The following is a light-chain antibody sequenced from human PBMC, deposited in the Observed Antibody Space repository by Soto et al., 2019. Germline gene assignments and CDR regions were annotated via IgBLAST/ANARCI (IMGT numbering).Light chain of an antibody. CDR3: QHLNSYPRT. Sequence: IQLTQSPSSLSASVGDRVTITCRASLGVARYLAWYQQKPGTAPKLLIYAASTLQGGVPSRFSGSGSGTDFTLTISSLQPEDSATYYCQHLNSYPRTFGHGTKVDVK. V-gene: IGKV1-9*01. CDR2: AAS. J-gene: IGKJ1*01. CDR1: LGVARY.